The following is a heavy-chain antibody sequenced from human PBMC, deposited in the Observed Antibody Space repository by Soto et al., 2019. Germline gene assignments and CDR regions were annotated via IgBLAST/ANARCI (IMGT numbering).Heavy chain of an antibody. CDR1: GGSISSGGYY. CDR3: ARTFYDSSDYYSFDH. J-gene: IGHJ4*02. CDR2: IYFSGTT. D-gene: IGHD3-22*01. Sequence: QVQLQESGPRLVKPSQTLSLTCTVSGGSISSGGYYWTWIRQHPGKGLEWIGYIYFSGTTYYNPSLKSRVTISVETSKIQFSLKPTSVTAADTAVYYCARTFYDSSDYYSFDHWGQGTLVTVSS. V-gene: IGHV4-31*03.